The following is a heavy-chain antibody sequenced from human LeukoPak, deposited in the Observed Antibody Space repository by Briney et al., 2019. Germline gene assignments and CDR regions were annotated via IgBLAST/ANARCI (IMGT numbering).Heavy chain of an antibody. D-gene: IGHD3-10*01. CDR2: ISYDGSNK. CDR1: GFTFSSYG. V-gene: IGHV3-30*18. CDR3: AKAGSYGSGSYYRPPSGY. Sequence: PGRSLRLSCAASGFTFSSYGMRWVRQAPGKGLEWVAVISYDGSNKYYADSVKGRFTISRDNSKNTLYLQMNSLRAEDTAVYYCAKAGSYGSGSYYRPPSGYWGQGTLVTVSS. J-gene: IGHJ4*02.